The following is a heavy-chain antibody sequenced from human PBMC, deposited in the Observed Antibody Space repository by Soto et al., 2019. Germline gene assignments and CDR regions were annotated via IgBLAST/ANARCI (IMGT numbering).Heavy chain of an antibody. Sequence: EVQLLESGGGLVQPGGSLRLSCAASGFSFSNYAMSWVRQAPGKGLEWVSAISSSGGSTYYADSVKGRFTISRDNSKNTLYLQMNSLRAEDMAVFYCAKEGAYSSSSYFDYWGQGSLVTVSS. V-gene: IGHV3-23*01. D-gene: IGHD6-6*01. J-gene: IGHJ4*02. CDR2: ISSSGGST. CDR1: GFSFSNYA. CDR3: AKEGAYSSSSYFDY.